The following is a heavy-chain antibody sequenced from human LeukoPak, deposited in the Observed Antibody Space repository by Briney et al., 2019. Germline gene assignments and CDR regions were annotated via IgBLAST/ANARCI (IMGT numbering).Heavy chain of an antibody. V-gene: IGHV3-48*03. D-gene: IGHD3-22*01. J-gene: IGHJ4*02. Sequence: GGSLRLSCTVSGFTLSSYEMSWIRQAPGKGLEWVSSIDYSGGSSYYADSVKGRFTISRDNAKNSLYLQMNSLRAEDTAVYYCAREYYYDSSGYGFDYWGQGTLVTVSS. CDR1: GFTLSSYE. CDR2: IDYSGGSS. CDR3: AREYYYDSSGYGFDY.